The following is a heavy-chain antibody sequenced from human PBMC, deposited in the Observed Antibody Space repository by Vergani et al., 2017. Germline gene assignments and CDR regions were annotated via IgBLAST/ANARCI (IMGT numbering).Heavy chain of an antibody. CDR3: ARDSPLVVPAAIFYYYYGMDV. CDR1: GATFRSNT. CDR2: IIPVLGKT. J-gene: IGHJ6*02. Sequence: QVQLVQSGAEVKKPGSSVKVSCKASGATFRSNTISWVRQVPGQGLEWMGRIIPVLGKTKYAQDFQGRLTITADTSTSTAYMELTSLRAEDTAVYYCARDSPLVVPAAIFYYYYGMDVWGQGTTVTVSS. D-gene: IGHD2-2*01. V-gene: IGHV1-69*08.